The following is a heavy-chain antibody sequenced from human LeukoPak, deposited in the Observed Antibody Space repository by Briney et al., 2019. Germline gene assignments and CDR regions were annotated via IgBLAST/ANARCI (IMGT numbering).Heavy chain of an antibody. J-gene: IGHJ4*02. CDR2: INPNSGGT. CDR3: ARGLGNDGIFDY. D-gene: IGHD1-1*01. V-gene: IGHV1-2*02. Sequence: ASVKVSCKASGYTFTGYYMHWVRQATGQGLEWMGWINPNSGGTNYAQKFQGRVTMTRDTSISTAYMELSRLRSEDTAGYYCARGLGNDGIFDYGGQGTLVTVSS. CDR1: GYTFTGYY.